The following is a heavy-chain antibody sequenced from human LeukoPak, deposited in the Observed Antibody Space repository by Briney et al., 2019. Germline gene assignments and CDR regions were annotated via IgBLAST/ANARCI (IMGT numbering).Heavy chain of an antibody. CDR1: GFTFRIYA. Sequence: PGGSLRLSCAASGFTFRIYAMAWVRQAPGKGLEWVSAISGSGDNTYYANSVKGRFTISRDNSKNTQYLQMNSLRADDTAVYFCVKKGGYDSSGYYPLDYWGQGTLVTVSS. D-gene: IGHD3-22*01. CDR3: VKKGGYDSSGYYPLDY. J-gene: IGHJ4*02. V-gene: IGHV3-23*01. CDR2: ISGSGDNT.